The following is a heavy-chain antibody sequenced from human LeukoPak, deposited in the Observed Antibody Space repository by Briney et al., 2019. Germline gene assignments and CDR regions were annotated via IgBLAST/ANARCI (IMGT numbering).Heavy chain of an antibody. V-gene: IGHV4-39*07. J-gene: IGHJ4*02. CDR2: INHSGST. CDR1: GGSISSSSYY. CDR3: ARARSLIFDY. D-gene: IGHD3-16*02. Sequence: PSETLSLTCTVSGGSISSSSYYWGWIRQPPGKGLEWIGEINHSGSTNYNPSLKSRVTISVDTSKNQFSLKLSSVTAADTAVYYCARARSLIFDYWGQGTLVTVSS.